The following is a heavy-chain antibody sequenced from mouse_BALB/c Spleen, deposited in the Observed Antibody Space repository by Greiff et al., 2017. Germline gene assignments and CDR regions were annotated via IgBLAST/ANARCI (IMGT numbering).Heavy chain of an antibody. CDR3: TREDYYGSSPFAY. CDR2: IDPETGGT. V-gene: IGHV1-15*01. CDR1: GYTFTDYE. J-gene: IGHJ3*01. D-gene: IGHD1-1*01. Sequence: VKLQESGAELVRPGASVTLSCKASGYTFTDYEMHRVKQTPVHGLEWIGAIDPETGGTAYNQKFKGKATLTADKSSSTAYMELRSLTSEDSAVYYCTREDYYGSSPFAYWGQGTLVTVSA.